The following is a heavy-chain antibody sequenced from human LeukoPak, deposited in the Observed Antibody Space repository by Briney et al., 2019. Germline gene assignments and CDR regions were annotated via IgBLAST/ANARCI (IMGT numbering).Heavy chain of an antibody. CDR3: ARSLRDAFDI. CDR1: GCTFSSYT. V-gene: IGHV3-21*06. Sequence: GGSLRLSCAASGCTFSSYTMNWVRQAPGKGLEWVSSLSGTGRYIYYADLMKGRFTISRDNAKNSLYLQMNSLRAEDTAVYYCARSLRDAFDIWGQGTMVTVSS. J-gene: IGHJ3*02. CDR2: LSGTGRYI.